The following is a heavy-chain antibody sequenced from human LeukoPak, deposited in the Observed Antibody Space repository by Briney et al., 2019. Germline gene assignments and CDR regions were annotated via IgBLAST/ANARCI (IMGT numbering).Heavy chain of an antibody. CDR1: GFTFSSYA. CDR3: ASNRARYSSSSKPAYYYYYMDV. D-gene: IGHD6-13*01. J-gene: IGHJ6*03. Sequence: GGSLRLSCAASGFTFSSYAMHWVRQAPGKGLEWVAVISYDGSNKYYADSVKGRFTISRDNSKNTLYLQMNSLRAEDTAVYYCASNRARYSSSSKPAYYYYYMDVWGKGTTVTVSS. V-gene: IGHV3-30*01. CDR2: ISYDGSNK.